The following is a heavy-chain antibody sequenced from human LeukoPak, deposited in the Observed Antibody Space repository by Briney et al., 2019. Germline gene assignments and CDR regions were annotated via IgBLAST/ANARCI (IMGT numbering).Heavy chain of an antibody. J-gene: IGHJ4*02. Sequence: PSEPLSLTCTVSGGSISSYYWSWIRQPAGKGLEWIGRNYTSGSTNYNPSLKSRVTMSVDTSKNQFSLKLSSVTAADTAVYYCARDLGVPNYDSSGSYFDYWGQGTLVTVSS. CDR3: ARDLGVPNYDSSGSYFDY. CDR2: NYTSGST. D-gene: IGHD3-22*01. CDR1: GGSISSYY. V-gene: IGHV4-4*07.